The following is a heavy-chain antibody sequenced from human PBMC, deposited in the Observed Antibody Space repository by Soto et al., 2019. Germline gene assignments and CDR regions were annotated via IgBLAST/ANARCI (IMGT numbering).Heavy chain of an antibody. CDR3: AKSLFGGPDI. CDR1: RFTFSSYA. Sequence: GGSLRLSCAASRFTFSSYAMSWVRQAPGKGLEWVSGISGGGGDTSYADSVRGRFTCSRDNSKNTLYLQMNSLRAEDTALYYCAKSLFGGPDIWGQGTMVTVSS. V-gene: IGHV3-23*01. CDR2: ISGGGGDT. J-gene: IGHJ3*02. D-gene: IGHD2-15*01.